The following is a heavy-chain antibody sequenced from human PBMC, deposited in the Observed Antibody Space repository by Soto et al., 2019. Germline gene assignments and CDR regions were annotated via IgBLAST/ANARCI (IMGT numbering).Heavy chain of an antibody. V-gene: IGHV3-33*01. Sequence: ESGGGVVQPGRSLRLSCAASGFTFSSYGMHWVRQAPGKGLEWVAVIWYDGSNKYYADSVKGRFTISRDNSKNTLYLQMNSLRAEDTAVYYCARNVGPYYYDSSGFNWFDPWGQGTLVTVSS. CDR2: IWYDGSNK. D-gene: IGHD3-22*01. CDR3: ARNVGPYYYDSSGFNWFDP. J-gene: IGHJ5*02. CDR1: GFTFSSYG.